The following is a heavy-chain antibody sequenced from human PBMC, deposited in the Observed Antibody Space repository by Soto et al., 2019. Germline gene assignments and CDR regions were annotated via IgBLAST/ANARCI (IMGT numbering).Heavy chain of an antibody. D-gene: IGHD3-10*01. Sequence: GGSLRLSCAAPTFIFSTYWMTWVRQAPGKGLEWVANIKRDGSETHYADSVKGRFTISRDNSKNTLYLQMNSLRAEDTAVYYCAKLDGYYYGSGSPPCFSHWGQGTLVTVSS. CDR1: TFIFSTYW. V-gene: IGHV3-7*03. CDR3: AKLDGYYYGSGSPPCFSH. J-gene: IGHJ4*02. CDR2: IKRDGSET.